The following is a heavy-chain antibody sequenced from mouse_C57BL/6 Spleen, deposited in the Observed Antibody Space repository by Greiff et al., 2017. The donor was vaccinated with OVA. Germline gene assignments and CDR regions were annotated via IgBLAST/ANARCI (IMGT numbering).Heavy chain of an antibody. V-gene: IGHV1-15*01. J-gene: IGHJ3*01. D-gene: IGHD2-5*01. CDR3: TRRDSNYEAWFAY. CDR1: GYTFTDYE. CDR2: IDPETGGT. Sequence: VQLQQSGAELVRPGASVTLSCKASGYTFTDYEMHWVKQTPVHGLEWIGAIDPETGGTAYNQKFKGKAILTADKSSSTAYMELRSLTSEDSAVYYCTRRDSNYEAWFAYWGQGTLVTVSA.